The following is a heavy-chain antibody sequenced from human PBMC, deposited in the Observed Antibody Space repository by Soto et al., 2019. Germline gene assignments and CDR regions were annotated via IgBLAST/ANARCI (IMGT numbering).Heavy chain of an antibody. Sequence: QVQLVQSGAEVKKPGSSVKVSCKASGGTFSSYAISWVRQAPGQGLAWMGGIIPIFGTANYAQKFPASVTITADEATSTAYRELSSLRSEDTAVYYCAREAPYYYFDYWGQGTLVTVSS. CDR1: GGTFSSYA. CDR3: AREAPYYYFDY. J-gene: IGHJ4*02. CDR2: IIPIFGTA. V-gene: IGHV1-69*01. D-gene: IGHD2-21*01.